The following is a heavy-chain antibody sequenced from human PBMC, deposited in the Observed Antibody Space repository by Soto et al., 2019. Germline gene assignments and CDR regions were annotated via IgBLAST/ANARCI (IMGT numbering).Heavy chain of an antibody. CDR3: ARHRGRNWLDP. V-gene: IGHV4-39*01. J-gene: IGHJ5*02. Sequence: SETLSLTCIVSGGSISSSSYYWGWIRQPPGKGLEWIGSIYYSGSTYYNPSLKSRVTISVDTSKNQFSLKLSSVTAADTGVCQGARHRGRNWLDPWGQGTLVTVSS. CDR2: IYYSGST. CDR1: GGSISSSSYY.